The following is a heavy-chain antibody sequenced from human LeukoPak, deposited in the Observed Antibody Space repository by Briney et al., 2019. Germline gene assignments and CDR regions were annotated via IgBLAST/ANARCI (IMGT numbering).Heavy chain of an antibody. V-gene: IGHV3-72*01. CDR3: ARGFRSFDS. J-gene: IGHJ4*02. Sequence: GGSLRLSCAVSGFTFSDHYMDWVRQAPGKGLEWVGRTRNKANGYTTICAASVKGRFTVSRDESKNSLYLQMNSLRTEDTAAYYCARGFRSFDSWGQGTLVTVSS. CDR2: TRNKANGYTT. CDR1: GFTFSDHY. D-gene: IGHD1-14*01.